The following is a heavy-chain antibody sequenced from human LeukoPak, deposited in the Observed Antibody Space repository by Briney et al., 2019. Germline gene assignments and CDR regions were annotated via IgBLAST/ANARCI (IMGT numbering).Heavy chain of an antibody. J-gene: IGHJ6*02. V-gene: IGHV4-30-4*01. CDR2: IYYSGST. CDR3: ARDCSGGSCYSHYYYGMDV. Sequence: PSETLSLTCTVSGGSISSGDYYWSWIRQPPGKGLEWIGYIYYSGSTYYNPSLKSRVTISVDTSKNQFSLKLSSVTAADTAVYYCARDCSGGSCYSHYYYGMDVWGQGTTVTVSS. CDR1: GGSISSGDYY. D-gene: IGHD2-15*01.